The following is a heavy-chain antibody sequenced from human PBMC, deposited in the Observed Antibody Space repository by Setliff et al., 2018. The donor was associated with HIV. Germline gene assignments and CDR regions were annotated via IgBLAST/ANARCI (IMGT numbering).Heavy chain of an antibody. J-gene: IGHJ4*02. D-gene: IGHD6-19*01. V-gene: IGHV4-34*01. CDR1: GYSISSGYY. Sequence: PSETLSLTCAVSGYSISSGYYWTFIRQSPGKGLEWIGEVTHSGTTNSDPSLKRRITISVDTSKNQFSLKLTSVTAADMGVYYCARGRKKTLAVSGTRYFDFWGQGTLVTVSS. CDR2: VTHSGTT. CDR3: ARGRKKTLAVSGTRYFDF.